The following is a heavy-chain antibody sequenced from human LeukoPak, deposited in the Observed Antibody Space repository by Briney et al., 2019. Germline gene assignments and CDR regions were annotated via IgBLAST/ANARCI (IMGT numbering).Heavy chain of an antibody. Sequence: GGSLRLSCGASGFTFSSYAMSWVRQAPGKGLEWVSGISGSDGYTYYADSVKGRFTISRDNSKNTLSLQMNSLRAEDTAVYYCAKEGLSYGYPFDYWGQGTLVTVSS. CDR2: ISGSDGYT. CDR1: GFTFSSYA. CDR3: AKEGLSYGYPFDY. D-gene: IGHD5-18*01. J-gene: IGHJ4*02. V-gene: IGHV3-23*01.